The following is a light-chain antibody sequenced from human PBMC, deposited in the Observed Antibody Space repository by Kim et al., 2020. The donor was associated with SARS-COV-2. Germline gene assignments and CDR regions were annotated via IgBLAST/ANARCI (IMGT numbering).Light chain of an antibody. CDR1: QSLLHSSGHNY. CDR3: MQALRTPVT. CDR2: LGS. V-gene: IGKV2-28*01. Sequence: DIVMTQSPLSLPVTPGEPASISCRSSQSLLHSSGHNYLDWYLQKPGQSPQLLIYLGSNRASGVPDRFSGSGSGTDFTLKISRVEAEDVGVYYCMQALRTPVTFGQGTKLEI. J-gene: IGKJ2*01.